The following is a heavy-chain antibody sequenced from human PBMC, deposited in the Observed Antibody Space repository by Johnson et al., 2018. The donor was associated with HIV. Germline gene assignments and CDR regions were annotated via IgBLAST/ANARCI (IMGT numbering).Heavy chain of an antibody. Sequence: QLPLVEYRGGVVQPGSSPRLSCAASGFIFSSYGMHWVRQAPGKGLEWVAVIWYDGSNKYYADSVKGRFTISRDNSKNTLYLQMNSLRADDTATYYCTKFVGYCSGGGCNTPGDIWGQGTMVTVSS. CDR3: TKFVGYCSGGGCNTPGDI. CDR1: GFIFSSYG. J-gene: IGHJ3*02. D-gene: IGHD2-15*01. CDR2: IWYDGSNK. V-gene: IGHV3-33*06.